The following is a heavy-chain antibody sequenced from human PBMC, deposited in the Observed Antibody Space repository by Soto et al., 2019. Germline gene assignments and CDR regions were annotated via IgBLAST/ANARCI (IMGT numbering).Heavy chain of an antibody. CDR3: AKVYYYDSSFDY. V-gene: IGHV3-23*01. CDR1: GITFSDFA. CDR2: ISGRGDEI. J-gene: IGHJ4*02. D-gene: IGHD3-22*01. Sequence: PGGSLRLSCAASGITFSDFAMAWLRQTTGKGLEWVSTISGRGDEIYYADSVKGRFTISRDNSRSTLYLQMNSLRAEDTAVYFCAKVYYYDSSFDYWGQGVLVTVSS.